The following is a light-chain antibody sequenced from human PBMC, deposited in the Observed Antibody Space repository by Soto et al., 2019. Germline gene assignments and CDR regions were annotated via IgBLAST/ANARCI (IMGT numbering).Light chain of an antibody. Sequence: QAVLTQSPSASASLGASVKVTCTLSSGHSSYAIAWHQQQPEKGPRYLMKLNSDGSHSKGDGIPDRFSGSSSGAERYLTISSLQSEDEADYYCQNWVGTGNVVFGGGTKLTVL. CDR1: SGHSSYA. CDR3: QNWVGTGNVV. V-gene: IGLV4-69*01. J-gene: IGLJ2*01. CDR2: LNSDGSH.